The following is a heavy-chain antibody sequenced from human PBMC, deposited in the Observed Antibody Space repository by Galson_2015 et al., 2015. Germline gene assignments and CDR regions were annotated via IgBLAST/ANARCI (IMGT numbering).Heavy chain of an antibody. CDR3: AREGYYDSSGYYPIAY. J-gene: IGHJ4*02. D-gene: IGHD3-22*01. CDR1: GGSISSYY. V-gene: IGHV4-59*01. Sequence: ETLSLTCTVSGGSISSYYWSWIRQPPGKGLEWIGYIYYSGSTNYNPSLKSRVTISVDTSKNQFSLKLSSVTAADTAVYYCAREGYYDSSGYYPIAYWGQGTLVTVSS. CDR2: IYYSGST.